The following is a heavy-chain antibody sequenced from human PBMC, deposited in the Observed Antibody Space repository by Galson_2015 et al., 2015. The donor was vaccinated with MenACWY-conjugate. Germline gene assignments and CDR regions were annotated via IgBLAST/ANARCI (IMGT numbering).Heavy chain of an antibody. CDR3: ARENSYNYAYAIDN. CDR1: GFTFSFYW. D-gene: IGHD5-18*01. CDR2: IKKDASEI. V-gene: IGHV3-7*03. J-gene: IGHJ4*02. Sequence: SLRLSCAASGFTFSFYWMTWVRHAPGKGLEWAANIKKDASEIHYVDSVKGRLTISRDNAKNSVFLQMNSLRAEDTAVYYCARENSYNYAYAIDNWGQGTLVTVSS.